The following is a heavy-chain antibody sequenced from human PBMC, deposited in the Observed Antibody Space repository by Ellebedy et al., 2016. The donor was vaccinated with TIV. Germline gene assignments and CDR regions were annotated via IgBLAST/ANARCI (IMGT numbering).Heavy chain of an antibody. J-gene: IGHJ5*02. V-gene: IGHV4-34*12. CDR3: ARRRRAYNWKEGRYFDP. CDR2: IFHTGIT. Sequence: MPSETLSLTCTVYGGSLSGYYWSWVRRPPGKGLEWIGEIFHTGITNYDPSLKSRVTISVDTSKHQFSLKLTSVTAVDTALYYCARRRRAYNWKEGRYFDPWGQGTLVTVSS. D-gene: IGHD1-20*01. CDR1: GGSLSGYY.